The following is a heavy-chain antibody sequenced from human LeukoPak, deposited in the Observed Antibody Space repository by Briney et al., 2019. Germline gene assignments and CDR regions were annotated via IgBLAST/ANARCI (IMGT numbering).Heavy chain of an antibody. Sequence: GGSLRPSCAASGFTFSSYAMHWVRQAPGKGLEWVAVISYDGSNKYYADSVKGRFTISRDNSKNTLYLQMNSLRAEDTAVYYCARANYYDSSGYSTVLAFDIWGQGTMVTVSS. V-gene: IGHV3-30-3*01. D-gene: IGHD3-22*01. J-gene: IGHJ3*02. CDR1: GFTFSSYA. CDR3: ARANYYDSSGYSTVLAFDI. CDR2: ISYDGSNK.